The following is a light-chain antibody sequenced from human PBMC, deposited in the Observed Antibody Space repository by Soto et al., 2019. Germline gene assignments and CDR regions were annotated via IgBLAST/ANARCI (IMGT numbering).Light chain of an antibody. Sequence: DIPMTQSPSTLSASVGDRVTITCGASQSISSWLAWYQPKPVKASKHLIYKASSLESGVPSRLGGRGSGTEFNVTGSRLQPDEFATYYCQNTWSFVQSAEVQIK. V-gene: IGKV1-5*03. J-gene: IGKJ1*01. CDR2: KAS. CDR1: QSISSW. CDR3: QNTWS.